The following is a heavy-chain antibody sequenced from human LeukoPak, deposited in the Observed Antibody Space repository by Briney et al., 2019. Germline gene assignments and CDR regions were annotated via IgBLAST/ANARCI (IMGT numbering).Heavy chain of an antibody. V-gene: IGHV3-30-3*01. J-gene: IGHJ4*02. Sequence: GGSLRLSCAASGFTFSSYAMHWVRQAPGKGLEWVAVISYDGSNKYYADSVKGRFTISRDNSKNTLYLQMNSLRAKDTAVYYCARDVAGVIGSSSGHYWGQGTLVTVSS. CDR3: ARDVAGVIGSSSGHY. CDR1: GFTFSSYA. CDR2: ISYDGSNK. D-gene: IGHD6-6*01.